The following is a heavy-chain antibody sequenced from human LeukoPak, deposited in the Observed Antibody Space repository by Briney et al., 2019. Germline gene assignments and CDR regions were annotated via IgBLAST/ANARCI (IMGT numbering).Heavy chain of an antibody. J-gene: IGHJ6*03. Sequence: ASVKVSCKASGGTFSSYAISWVRQASGQGLEWMGGIIPIFGTANYAQKFQGRVAITTDESTSTAYMELSSLRSEDTAVYYCATNPSVTSGYYYYYMDVWGKGTTVTVSS. V-gene: IGHV1-69*05. CDR3: ATNPSVTSGYYYYYMDV. CDR1: GGTFSSYA. CDR2: IIPIFGTA. D-gene: IGHD4-11*01.